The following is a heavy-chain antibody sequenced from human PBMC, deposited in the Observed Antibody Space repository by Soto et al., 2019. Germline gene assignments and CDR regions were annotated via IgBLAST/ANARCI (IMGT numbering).Heavy chain of an antibody. D-gene: IGHD6-6*01. Sequence: PGESLKISCKGSGYSFTSYWIGWVRQMPGKGLEWMGIIYPGDSDTRYSPSFQGQVTISADKSISTAYLQWSSLKASDTAMYYCARHRSSSSHYYHHAMDVWGQGTTVTVSS. CDR2: IYPGDSDT. J-gene: IGHJ6*02. CDR3: ARHRSSSSHYYHHAMDV. CDR1: GYSFTSYW. V-gene: IGHV5-51*01.